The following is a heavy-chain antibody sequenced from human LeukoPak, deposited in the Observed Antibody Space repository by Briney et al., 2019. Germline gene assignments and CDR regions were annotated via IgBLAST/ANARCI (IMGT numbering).Heavy chain of an antibody. V-gene: IGHV1-69*13. CDR1: GGTFSSYA. J-gene: IGHJ5*02. Sequence: SVTVSCKASGGTFSSYAISWVRQAPGLGLEWMGGIIPIFDTVDYTQRFQVRVTITADESTSTAYMELSSLRSEDTAGYYCARGFYGDYRGNWFDPWGQGTLVTVSS. D-gene: IGHD4-17*01. CDR2: IIPIFDTV. CDR3: ARGFYGDYRGNWFDP.